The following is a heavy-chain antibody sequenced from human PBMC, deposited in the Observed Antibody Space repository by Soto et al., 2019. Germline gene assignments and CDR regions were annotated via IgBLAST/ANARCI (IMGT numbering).Heavy chain of an antibody. CDR3: ASKVTIFGVVPDY. V-gene: IGHV1-2*02. D-gene: IGHD3-3*01. J-gene: IGHJ4*02. CDR1: GGTFSSYA. Sequence: ASVKVSCKASGGTFSSYAISWVRQAPGQGLEWMGWINPNSGGTNYAQKFQGRVTMTRDTSISTAYMELSRLRSDDTAVYYCASKVTIFGVVPDYWGQGTLVTVSS. CDR2: INPNSGGT.